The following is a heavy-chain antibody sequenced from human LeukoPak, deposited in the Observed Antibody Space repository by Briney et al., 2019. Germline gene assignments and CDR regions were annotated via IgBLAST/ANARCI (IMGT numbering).Heavy chain of an antibody. D-gene: IGHD1-26*01. CDR1: GGSFSGYY. CDR2: INHSGST. Sequence: SETLSLTCAVYGGSFSGYYWSWIRQPPGKGLEWIGEINHSGSTNYNPSLKSRVTISVDTSKNQSYLKLSSVTAADTAVYYCARGGRRGSYDYWGQGTLVTVSS. CDR3: ARGGRRGSYDY. V-gene: IGHV4-34*01. J-gene: IGHJ4*02.